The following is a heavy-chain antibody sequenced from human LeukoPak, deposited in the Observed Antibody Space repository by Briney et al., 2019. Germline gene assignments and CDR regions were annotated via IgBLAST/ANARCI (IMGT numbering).Heavy chain of an antibody. D-gene: IGHD5-12*01. CDR2: INSDGSST. CDR1: GFTFSSYW. Sequence: GGSLRLSCAASGFTFSSYWMHWVRQAPGKGLVWVSRINSDGSSTSYADSVKGRFTISRDNAKNTLYLQMNSLRAEDTAVYYCARDLGRGYDGHYFDYRGQGTLVTVPS. J-gene: IGHJ4*02. CDR3: ARDLGRGYDGHYFDY. V-gene: IGHV3-74*01.